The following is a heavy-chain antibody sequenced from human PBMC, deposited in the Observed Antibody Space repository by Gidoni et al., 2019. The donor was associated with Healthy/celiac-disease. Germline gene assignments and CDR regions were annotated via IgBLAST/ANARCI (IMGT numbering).Heavy chain of an antibody. CDR1: GGTYSSYA. V-gene: IGHV1-69*01. CDR2: IIPIFGTA. D-gene: IGHD1-26*01. J-gene: IGHJ4*02. Sequence: QVQLVQCGAEVKKPGSSVKVSCKAYGGTYSSYAISWVRHDPGQGLVWMGVIIPIFGTANYAPKFQGRVTITADESTSTAYMDLSSLRSEDTAVYYCARQGSGSYYRYFDYWGQGTLVTVSS. CDR3: ARQGSGSYYRYFDY.